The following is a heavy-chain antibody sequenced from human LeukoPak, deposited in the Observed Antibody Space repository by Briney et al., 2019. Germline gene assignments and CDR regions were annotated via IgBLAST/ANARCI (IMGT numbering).Heavy chain of an antibody. Sequence: ASVKVSCKVSGYTLIELSMHWVRQAPGKGLEWMGGFDPEDGETIYAQKFQGRVTMTEDTSTDTAYMELSSLRSEDTAVYYCATAPYDSSGYYFVYWGQGTLVTVSS. J-gene: IGHJ4*02. D-gene: IGHD3-22*01. CDR3: ATAPYDSSGYYFVY. V-gene: IGHV1-24*01. CDR1: GYTLIELS. CDR2: FDPEDGET.